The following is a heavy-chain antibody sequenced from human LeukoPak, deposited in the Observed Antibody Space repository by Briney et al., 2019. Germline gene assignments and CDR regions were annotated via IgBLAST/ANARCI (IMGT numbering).Heavy chain of an antibody. J-gene: IGHJ4*02. CDR1: RLTFSNYP. V-gene: IGHV3-64D*06. CDR3: VKRPYCSVDWDYFHY. D-gene: IGHD2-21*02. CDR2: ISSNGGRT. Sequence: PGGSLRLSCSASRLTFSNYPMHWARQATGKGLEYVSAISSNGGRTYYAASVKGRFTISRDNSKITLYLQMSSLRAEDTAVYYCVKRPYCSVDWDYFHYWGQGTLVTVSS.